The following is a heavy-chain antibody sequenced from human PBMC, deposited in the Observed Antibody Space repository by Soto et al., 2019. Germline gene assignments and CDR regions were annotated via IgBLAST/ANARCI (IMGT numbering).Heavy chain of an antibody. CDR2: ISCYNGKT. CDR3: ARDAPPPELRFLEWHNYDYNGMDV. Sequence: QVQVVQSGDEVKETGASVRVSCKTSGYSFTAYGISWVRQAPGQGLEWMGWISCYNGKTKYAQKVQGRVTMTTDTSTSKADMEVRSLRSDDTAIYYCARDAPPPELRFLEWHNYDYNGMDVWGQGTTVTVSS. CDR1: GYSFTAYG. V-gene: IGHV1-18*01. D-gene: IGHD3-3*01. J-gene: IGHJ6*02.